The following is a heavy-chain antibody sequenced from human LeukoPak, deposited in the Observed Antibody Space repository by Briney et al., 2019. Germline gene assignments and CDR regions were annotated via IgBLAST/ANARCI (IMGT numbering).Heavy chain of an antibody. CDR2: IYYSGST. D-gene: IGHD2-21*02. CDR1: GGSISSYY. V-gene: IGHV4-59*08. CDR3: ARGGGDRFDY. Sequence: SETLSLTCTVYGGSISSYYWSWIRQPPGKGLEWIGYIYYSGSTNYNPSLKSRVTISVDTSKNQFSLKLSSVTAADTAVYYCARGGGDRFDYWGQGTLVTVSS. J-gene: IGHJ4*02.